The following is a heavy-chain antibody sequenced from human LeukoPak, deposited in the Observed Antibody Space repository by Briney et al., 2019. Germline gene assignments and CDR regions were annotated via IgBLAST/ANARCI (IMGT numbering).Heavy chain of an antibody. D-gene: IGHD2-2*01. CDR3: AKDHCSSTSCYYFDY. CDR1: GFTFSSYG. J-gene: IGHJ4*02. V-gene: IGHV3-30*18. Sequence: GGSLRLSCAASGFTFSSYGMHWVRQAPGKGLEWVAVISYDGSNKDYADSVKGRFTISRDNSNNTVYLQMNSLRAEDTAVYCCAKDHCSSTSCYYFDYWGQGTLVTVSS. CDR2: ISYDGSNK.